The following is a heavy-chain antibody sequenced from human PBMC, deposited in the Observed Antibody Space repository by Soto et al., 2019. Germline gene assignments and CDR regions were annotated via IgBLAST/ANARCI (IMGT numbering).Heavy chain of an antibody. J-gene: IGHJ6*02. CDR3: ARDPLALWFGESPAYYYYGMDV. D-gene: IGHD3-10*01. CDR1: GFTFSSYC. Sequence: PGGSLRLSCAASGFTFSSYCMHWVRQAPGKGLEWVAVIWYDGSNKYYADSVKGRFTISRDNSKNTLYLQMNSLRAEDTAVYYCARDPLALWFGESPAYYYYGMDVWGQGTTVTVSS. V-gene: IGHV3-33*01. CDR2: IWYDGSNK.